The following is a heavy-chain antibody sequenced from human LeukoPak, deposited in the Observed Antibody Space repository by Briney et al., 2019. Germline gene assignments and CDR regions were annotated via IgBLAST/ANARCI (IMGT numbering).Heavy chain of an antibody. Sequence: ASVKVSCKASAYTFSNYGFNWVRQAPGQGLEWMGWISAYNGNTKYAQKLQGRFAMSTDTSTSTAYMELRSLTSDDTAVYYCARGLDGSGSYYTDYWGQGTLVTVSS. J-gene: IGHJ4*02. CDR3: ARGLDGSGSYYTDY. V-gene: IGHV1-18*01. CDR1: AYTFSNYG. CDR2: ISAYNGNT. D-gene: IGHD3-10*01.